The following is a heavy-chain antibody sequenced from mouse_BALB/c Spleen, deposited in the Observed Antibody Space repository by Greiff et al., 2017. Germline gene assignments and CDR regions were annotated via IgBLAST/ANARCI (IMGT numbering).Heavy chain of an antibody. D-gene: IGHD2-4*01. CDR3: ARFDYDGNYYAMDY. J-gene: IGHJ4*01. CDR1: GYSITSDYA. Sequence: EVKLMESGPGLVKPSQSLSLTCTVTGYSITSDYAWNWIRQFPGNKLEWMGYISYSGSTSYNPSLKSRISITRDTSKNQFFLQLNSVTTEDTATYYCARFDYDGNYYAMDYWGQGTSVTVSS. CDR2: ISYSGST. V-gene: IGHV3-2*02.